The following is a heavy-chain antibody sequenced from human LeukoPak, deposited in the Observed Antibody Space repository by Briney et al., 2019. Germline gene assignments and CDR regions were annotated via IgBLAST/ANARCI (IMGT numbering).Heavy chain of an antibody. CDR3: ARDALRLGELSLSFDY. Sequence: GASVKVSCKASGYTFTSYYMHWVRLAPGQGFEWMGTINPSGGSTRCAQKFQGRVTMTRDMSTSTVYMELSSLRSEDTAVYYCARDALRLGELSLSFDYWGQGTLVTVSS. D-gene: IGHD3-16*02. V-gene: IGHV1-46*01. CDR2: INPSGGST. J-gene: IGHJ4*02. CDR1: GYTFTSYY.